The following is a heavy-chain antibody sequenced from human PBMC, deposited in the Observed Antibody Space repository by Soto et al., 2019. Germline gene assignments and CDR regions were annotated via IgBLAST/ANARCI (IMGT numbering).Heavy chain of an antibody. CDR3: ASSLWGYGSGSYYSYNWFDP. CDR1: GGSISRYY. J-gene: IGHJ5*02. D-gene: IGHD3-10*01. CDR2: MYNSGST. Sequence: SETLSLTCTVSGGSISRYYWSWIRQPPGKGLEWIGYMYNSGSTDYNPSFKSRVTISVDTSKNQFSLKLSSVTAADTAVYYCASSLWGYGSGSYYSYNWFDPWGQGTLVTVSS. V-gene: IGHV4-59*08.